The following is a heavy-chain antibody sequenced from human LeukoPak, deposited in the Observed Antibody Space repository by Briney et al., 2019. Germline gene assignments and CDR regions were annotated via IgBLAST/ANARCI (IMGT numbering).Heavy chain of an antibody. CDR2: IIPIFGTA. CDR1: LGTFSSYA. J-gene: IGHJ6*03. V-gene: IGHV1-69*05. CDR3: ARGIPGGSGSYYTYYYYMDV. D-gene: IGHD3-10*01. Sequence: SVKVSCKASLGTFSSYAISWVRPAPGQGLEWMGRIIPIFGTANYAQKFQGRVTITTDESTSTAYMELSSLRSEDTAVYYCARGIPGGSGSYYTYYYYMDVWGKGTTVTVSS.